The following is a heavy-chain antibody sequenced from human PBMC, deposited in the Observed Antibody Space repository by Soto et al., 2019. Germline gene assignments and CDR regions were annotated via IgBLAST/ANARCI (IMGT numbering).Heavy chain of an antibody. CDR3: ARDTPQVGRDGSSGYYRIFDD. D-gene: IGHD3-22*01. Sequence: ASVKVSCKASGYTFTSYGISWVRQAPGQGLEWMGWISAYNGNTNYAQKLQGRVTMTTDTSTSTAYMELRSLRSDDTAVYYCARDTPQVGRDGSSGYYRIFDDWGKGTLVTVSS. CDR1: GYTFTSYG. J-gene: IGHJ4*02. V-gene: IGHV1-18*01. CDR2: ISAYNGNT.